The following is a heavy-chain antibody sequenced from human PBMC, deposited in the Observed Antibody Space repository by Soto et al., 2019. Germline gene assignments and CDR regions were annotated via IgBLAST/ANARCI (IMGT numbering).Heavy chain of an antibody. V-gene: IGHV4-59*08. Sequence: QLQLQESGSGLVKPSETLSLTCTVSGGSISSYYWTWIRQPPGKGLEWIGFMYNSGSTHYNPSLKSRVTISLDTSKNQFSLNLRSVTAADTAVYYCASMGYHYGSGSYPLDYWGQGTLVTVSS. CDR3: ASMGYHYGSGSYPLDY. D-gene: IGHD3-10*01. CDR2: MYNSGST. CDR1: GGSISSYY. J-gene: IGHJ4*02.